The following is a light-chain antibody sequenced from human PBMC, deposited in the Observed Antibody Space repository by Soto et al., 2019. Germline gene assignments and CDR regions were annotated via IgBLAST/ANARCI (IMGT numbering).Light chain of an antibody. J-gene: IGLJ1*01. V-gene: IGLV2-8*01. CDR2: EVN. CDR1: SSDVGGYNY. CDR3: TSYAGGNNV. Sequence: QSALTQPPSASGSPGQSVTISCTGTSSDVGGYNYVSWYQQHPGKVPKLMVYEVNNRPSGVPDLFSGSKSGNTASLTVSRIQAEDEADSYCTSYAGGNNVFGTGTKLTVL.